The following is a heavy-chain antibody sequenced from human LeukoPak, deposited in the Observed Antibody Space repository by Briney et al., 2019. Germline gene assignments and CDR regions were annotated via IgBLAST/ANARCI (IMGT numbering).Heavy chain of an antibody. Sequence: GGSLRLPCAASGFTFSSYWMSWVRQAPGKGLEWVANIKQDGSEKYYVDSVKGRFTISRDNAKNSLYLQMNSLRAEDTAVYYCARGPQWLVPDWYFDLWGRGTLVTVSS. V-gene: IGHV3-7*01. CDR1: GFTFSSYW. J-gene: IGHJ2*01. CDR2: IKQDGSEK. D-gene: IGHD6-19*01. CDR3: ARGPQWLVPDWYFDL.